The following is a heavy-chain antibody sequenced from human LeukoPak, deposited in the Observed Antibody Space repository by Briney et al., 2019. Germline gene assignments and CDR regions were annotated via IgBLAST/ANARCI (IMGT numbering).Heavy chain of an antibody. D-gene: IGHD4-17*01. CDR3: ARGGSDYYNWFDP. V-gene: IGHV4-59*01. CDR1: GGSISSYY. CDR2: IYYNENT. J-gene: IGHJ5*02. Sequence: SETLSLTCSVSGGSISSYYWSWIRQPPGKGLEWIGYIYYNENTNYYPSLRSRVTISVDTSKNQFSLKLSSVTAADTAVYYCARGGSDYYNWFDPWGQGILVTVSS.